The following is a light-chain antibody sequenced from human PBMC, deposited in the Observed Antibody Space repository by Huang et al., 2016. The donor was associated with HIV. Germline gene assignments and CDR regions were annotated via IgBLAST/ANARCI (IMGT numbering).Light chain of an antibody. J-gene: IGKJ1*01. CDR1: QSVSAYY. V-gene: IGKV3-20*01. CDR3: HHYGGSSWT. Sequence: DIVLTQSPCTLSLSPGRGATLSCRASQSVSAYYLAWYQQKPGQAPRLLSHGTSTRAAGLPDWCSGSGSGTDFTLTISRLEPEDSALYYCHHYGGSSWTFGLGTKVEIK. CDR2: GTS.